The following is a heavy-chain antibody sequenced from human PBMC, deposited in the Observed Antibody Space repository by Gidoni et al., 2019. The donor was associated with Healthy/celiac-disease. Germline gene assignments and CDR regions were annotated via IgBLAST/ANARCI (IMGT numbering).Heavy chain of an antibody. D-gene: IGHD6-19*01. J-gene: IGHJ4*02. CDR2: ISWNSGSI. V-gene: IGHV3-9*01. CDR3: AKDISGWYHVLYYFDY. CDR1: GFTFDDYA. Sequence: EVQLVESGGGLVQPGRSLRLSCAASGFTFDDYAMHWVRQAPGKGLEWVSGISWNSGSIGYADSVKGRFTISRDNAKNSLYLQMNSLRAEDTALYYCAKDISGWYHVLYYFDYWGQGTLVTVSS.